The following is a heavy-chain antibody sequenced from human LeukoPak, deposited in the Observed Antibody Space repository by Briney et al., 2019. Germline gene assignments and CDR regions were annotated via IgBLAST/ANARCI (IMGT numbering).Heavy chain of an antibody. J-gene: IGHJ5*02. CDR2: IYYSGST. D-gene: IGHD2-21*02. Sequence: SETLSLTCTVSGGSFSSGSYYWSWIRQPPGKGLEWLGYIYYSGSTNYNPSLKSRVTISVDTSKNQFSLKLSSVTAADTAVYYCARGRYCGGDCYSKWFDPWGQGTLVTVSS. CDR1: GGSFSSGSYY. CDR3: ARGRYCGGDCYSKWFDP. V-gene: IGHV4-61*01.